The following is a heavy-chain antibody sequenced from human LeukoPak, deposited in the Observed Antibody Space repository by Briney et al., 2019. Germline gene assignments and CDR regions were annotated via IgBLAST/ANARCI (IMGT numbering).Heavy chain of an antibody. CDR2: ITSISNRM. J-gene: IGHJ4*02. CDR1: GFTFSSYS. CDR3: TRDPNALDF. V-gene: IGHV3-48*02. Sequence: GGSLRLSCVASGFTFSSYSMNWVRQAPGKGLEWVSYITSISNRMYYADSVKGRFTISRDNAENSLYLQMNSRRDEDTAVYYCTRDPNALDFWGQGTLVTVSS.